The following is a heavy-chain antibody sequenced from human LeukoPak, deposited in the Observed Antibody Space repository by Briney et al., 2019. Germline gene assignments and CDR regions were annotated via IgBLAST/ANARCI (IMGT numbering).Heavy chain of an antibody. CDR1: GFTFSSYA. Sequence: GGSLRLSCAASGFTFSSYAMSWVRQAPGKGLEWVSSISSSSSYIYYADSVKGRFTISRDNAKNSLYLQMNSLRAEDTAVYYCARGSGEQLVPEHYDYWGQGTLVTVSS. V-gene: IGHV3-21*01. J-gene: IGHJ4*02. D-gene: IGHD6-6*01. CDR2: ISSSSSYI. CDR3: ARGSGEQLVPEHYDY.